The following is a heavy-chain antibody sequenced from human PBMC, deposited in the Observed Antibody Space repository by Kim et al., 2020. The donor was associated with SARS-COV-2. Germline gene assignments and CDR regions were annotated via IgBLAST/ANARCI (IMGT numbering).Heavy chain of an antibody. CDR3: AKDSRIFGVIIMDLFFDN. CDR1: GFTFTNYA. CDR2: ISGSGGST. D-gene: IGHD3-3*02. V-gene: IGHV3-23*01. Sequence: GGSLRLSCAASGFTFTNYAMDWVRQAPGKGLEWVSLISGSGGSTYYADSVKGRFTISRDNSKNTLYLQMDSLRAEDTAIYYCAKDSRIFGVIIMDLFFDNWGQGTLVTVSS. J-gene: IGHJ4*02.